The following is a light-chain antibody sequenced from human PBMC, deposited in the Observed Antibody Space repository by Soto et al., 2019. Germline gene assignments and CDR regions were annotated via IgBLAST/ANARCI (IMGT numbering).Light chain of an antibody. J-gene: IGKJ1*01. CDR1: QSVSSSN. Sequence: EIVFTQSPGTLSLSPGERATLSCRASQSVSSSNLAWYQHRPGQAPRLVIYGASSRAIGIPDRFSGSGSGTDFTLTISRLEPEDFAVYYCQHSSRTFGQGTKVDIK. V-gene: IGKV3-20*01. CDR2: GAS. CDR3: QHSSRT.